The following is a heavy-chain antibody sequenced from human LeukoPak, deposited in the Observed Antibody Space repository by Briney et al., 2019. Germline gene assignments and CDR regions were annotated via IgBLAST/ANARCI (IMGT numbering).Heavy chain of an antibody. D-gene: IGHD5-12*01. CDR3: ARVDIRTAFFDY. V-gene: IGHV4-4*07. J-gene: IGHJ4*02. Sequence: PSEGLSLTCTVSGGSTNSYYGSYFRRPAGKEREWIGRSYSSGSTGYNPSLKIRVTMSLDTSKNQYSLNLSSVTAADTAVYYCARVDIRTAFFDYWGQGTVVSVPS. CDR2: SYSSGST. CDR1: GGSTNSYY.